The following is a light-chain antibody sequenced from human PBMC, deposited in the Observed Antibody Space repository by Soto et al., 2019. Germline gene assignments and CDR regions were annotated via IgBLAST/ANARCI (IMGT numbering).Light chain of an antibody. CDR3: QQYKTSPWT. Sequence: DSQLTQSPSTLSASVGDRVTITCRASQSISSWLAWYQQKPGKAPKLLIYKTSSLESGVPSRFSGGGSGTEFTLSISSRQPDDFATYYCQQYKTSPWTFGQGTKVDIK. CDR2: KTS. CDR1: QSISSW. J-gene: IGKJ1*01. V-gene: IGKV1-5*03.